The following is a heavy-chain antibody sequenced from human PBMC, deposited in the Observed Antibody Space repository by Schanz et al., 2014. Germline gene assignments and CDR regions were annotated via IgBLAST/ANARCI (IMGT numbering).Heavy chain of an antibody. CDR2: FDVEDGET. D-gene: IGHD3-10*01. Sequence: QVQLVQSGAEVKKPGASVKVSCEISGYTVSALAMHWVRQAPGKGLEWLGGFDVEDGETIYAQKCQGRVTMTEDTSTETAYMELSGLRSGDTDVYYCATNSPFRMVRGSNAFDAWGQGTTVTVSS. CDR1: GYTVSALA. V-gene: IGHV1-24*01. J-gene: IGHJ3*01. CDR3: ATNSPFRMVRGSNAFDA.